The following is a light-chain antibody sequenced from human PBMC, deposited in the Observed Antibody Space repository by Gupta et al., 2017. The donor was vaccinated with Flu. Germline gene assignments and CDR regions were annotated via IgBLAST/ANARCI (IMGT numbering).Light chain of an antibody. V-gene: IGKV3-20*01. CDR1: QSVSSSY. J-gene: IGKJ5*01. Sequence: EIVLTQSPGTLSLSPGERATLSCRASQSVSSSYLAWYQQKPGQAPRLLIYGASSRATGLPDRFSGSGSGTDFTLTISRLEPEDFAVYYCQQEGSSPITFGQGTQMEIK. CDR2: GAS. CDR3: QQEGSSPIT.